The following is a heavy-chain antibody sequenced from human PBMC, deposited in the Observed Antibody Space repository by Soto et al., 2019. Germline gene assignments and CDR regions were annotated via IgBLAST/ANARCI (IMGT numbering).Heavy chain of an antibody. CDR1: GGSISSYY. D-gene: IGHD3-10*01. CDR2: IYYSGST. CDR3: AREPTGRHEIHYVSDY. J-gene: IGHJ4*02. Sequence: SETLSLTCTVSGGSISSYYWSWIRQPPGKGLEWIGYIYYSGSTNYNPSLKSRVTISVDTSKNQFSLKLSSVTAADTAVYYCAREPTGRHEIHYVSDYWGQGTLVTVSS. V-gene: IGHV4-59*12.